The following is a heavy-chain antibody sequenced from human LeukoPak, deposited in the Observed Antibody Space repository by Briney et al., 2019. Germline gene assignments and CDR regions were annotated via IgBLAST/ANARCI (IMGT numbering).Heavy chain of an antibody. D-gene: IGHD2-15*01. J-gene: IGHJ5*02. V-gene: IGHV3-7*01. CDR2: IKQDGSEK. CDR1: GFTFSSYW. Sequence: GGSLGLSCAASGFTFSSYWMSWVRQAPGKGLEWVANIKQDGSEKYYVDSVKGRFTISRDNAKNSLYLQMNSLRAEDTAVYYCARQVVAATRGGFDPWGQGTLVTVSS. CDR3: ARQVVAATRGGFDP.